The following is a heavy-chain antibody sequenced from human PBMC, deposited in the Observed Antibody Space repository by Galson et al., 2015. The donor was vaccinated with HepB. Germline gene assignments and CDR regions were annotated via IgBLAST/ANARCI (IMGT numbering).Heavy chain of an antibody. D-gene: IGHD4-17*01. CDR1: GYTFTSYG. J-gene: IGHJ4*02. CDR3: AREGQMTTVTTGVDY. Sequence: SVKVSCKASGYTFTSYGISWVRQAPGQGLEWMGWISAYNGNTNYAQKLQGRVTMTTDTSTSTAYMELRSLRSDDTAVYYCAREGQMTTVTTGVDYWGQGTLVTVSS. CDR2: ISAYNGNT. V-gene: IGHV1-18*04.